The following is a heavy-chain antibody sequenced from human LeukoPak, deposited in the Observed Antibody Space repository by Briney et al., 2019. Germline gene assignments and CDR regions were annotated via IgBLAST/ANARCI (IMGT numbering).Heavy chain of an antibody. D-gene: IGHD2-15*01. Sequence: PSETLSLTCTVSGGSISSYYWSWIRQPPGKGLEWIGSVFHSGSSYNNPSLKSRVTISIDTSKNQFSLKLSSVTATDTAVYYCARDCSGGTCYAFDIWGQGTMVTVSS. V-gene: IGHV4-38-2*02. J-gene: IGHJ3*02. CDR1: GGSISSYY. CDR2: VFHSGSS. CDR3: ARDCSGGTCYAFDI.